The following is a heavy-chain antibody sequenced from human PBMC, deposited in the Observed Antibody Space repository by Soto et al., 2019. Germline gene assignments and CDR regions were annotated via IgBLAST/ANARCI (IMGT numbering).Heavy chain of an antibody. CDR1: GYTFTSYD. D-gene: IGHD3-16*01. J-gene: IGHJ6*03. Sequence: QVQLVQSGAEVKKPGASVKVSCKASGYTFTSYDINWVRQATGQGLEWMGWMNPNSGNTGYAQKFQGRVTMTRNTSISTAYMERSSLRSEDTAVYYCARGGGRDLAHEGYCYMDVWGKGTTVTVSS. CDR3: ARGGGRDLAHEGYCYMDV. V-gene: IGHV1-8*01. CDR2: MNPNSGNT.